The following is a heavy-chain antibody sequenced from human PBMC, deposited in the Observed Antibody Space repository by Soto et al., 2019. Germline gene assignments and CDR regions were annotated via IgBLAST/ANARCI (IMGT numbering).Heavy chain of an antibody. D-gene: IGHD3-16*01. CDR3: AINGGDGYMNDY. CDR1: GFTFSSYA. V-gene: IGHV4-59*01. J-gene: IGHJ4*02. Sequence: GSLRLSCAASGFTFSSYAMSWIRQPPGKGLEWIGYIYYSGSTNYNPSLKSRVTISVDTSKNQFSLKLSSVTAADMAVYYCAINGGDGYMNDYWGQGTLVTVSS. CDR2: IYYSGST.